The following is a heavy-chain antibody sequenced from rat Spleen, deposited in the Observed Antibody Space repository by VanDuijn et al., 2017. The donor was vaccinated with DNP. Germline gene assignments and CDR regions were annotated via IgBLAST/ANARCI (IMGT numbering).Heavy chain of an antibody. CDR3: AREYTTDYYYYFDY. Sequence: EVQLVESGGDLVQPGRSLKLSCAASGFTFSDYYMAWVRQAPTKGLEWVAYISYDGGSTYYGDSVKGRFTISRDNAKSTLYLQMNSLRSEDMATYYCAREYTTDYYYYFDYWGQGVMVTVSS. V-gene: IGHV5-22*01. CDR2: ISYDGGST. CDR1: GFTFSDYY. D-gene: IGHD1-6*01. J-gene: IGHJ2*01.